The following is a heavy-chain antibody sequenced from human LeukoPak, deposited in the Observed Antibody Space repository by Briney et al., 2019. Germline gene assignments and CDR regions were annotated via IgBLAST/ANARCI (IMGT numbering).Heavy chain of an antibody. D-gene: IGHD2/OR15-2a*01. CDR1: GFTFSDYY. V-gene: IGHV3-11*01. Sequence: GGSLRLSCDASGFTFSDYYMSWIRQAPGKGLEWLSYITGTDHSMRYADSVKGRFAISRDNAENSLYLQLNSLRAEDTAVYYCARGHCNSRNCYWHFDLWGRGTRVTVSS. J-gene: IGHJ2*01. CDR3: ARGHCNSRNCYWHFDL. CDR2: ITGTDHSM.